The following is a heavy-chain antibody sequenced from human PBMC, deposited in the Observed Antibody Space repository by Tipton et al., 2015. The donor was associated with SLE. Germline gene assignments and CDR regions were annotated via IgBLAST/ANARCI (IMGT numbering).Heavy chain of an antibody. CDR1: GGSISSSSFY. J-gene: IGHJ6*02. CDR2: VYYTGST. CDR3: ARDSLNWGTYYHGIDV. D-gene: IGHD7-27*01. Sequence: TLSLTCTVSGGSISSSSFYWGWIRQPPGKGLEWIGHVYYTGSTRYNPSLKSRLTISVDTSKNQFSLRLNSVTAADAAVYYCARDSLNWGTYYHGIDVWGQGTTVTASS. V-gene: IGHV4-61*01.